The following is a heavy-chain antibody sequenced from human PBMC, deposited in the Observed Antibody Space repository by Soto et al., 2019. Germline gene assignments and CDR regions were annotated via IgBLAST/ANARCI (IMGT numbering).Heavy chain of an antibody. V-gene: IGHV4-61*01. D-gene: IGHD6-13*01. Sequence: SETLSLTCTVSGGSVSSGSYYWSWIRQPPGKGLEWIGYIYYSGSTNYNPSLKSRVTISVDTSKNQFSLKLSSVTAADTAVYYCARDQIAAAGTEVWFDPWGQGTLVTVSS. CDR1: GGSVSSGSYY. CDR3: ARDQIAAAGTEVWFDP. J-gene: IGHJ5*02. CDR2: IYYSGST.